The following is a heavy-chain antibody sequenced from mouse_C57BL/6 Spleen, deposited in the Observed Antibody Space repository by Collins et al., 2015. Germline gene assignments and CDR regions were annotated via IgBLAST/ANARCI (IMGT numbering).Heavy chain of an antibody. CDR1: GYPFTTYP. D-gene: IGHD2-12*01. V-gene: IGHV1-47*01. J-gene: IGHJ2*01. CDR2: FHPYDDDI. CDR3: ARGVTTDY. Sequence: SVKMSCKASGYPFTTYPIEWMRQNHGKSLEWIGNFHPYDDDIKYNEKFKGRATLTAEKSSGTVYLELSRLTSDDSAVYYCARGVTTDYWGQGTTLTVSS.